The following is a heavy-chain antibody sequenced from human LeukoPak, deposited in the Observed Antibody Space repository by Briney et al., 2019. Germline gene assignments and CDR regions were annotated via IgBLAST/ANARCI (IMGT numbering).Heavy chain of an antibody. CDR1: GGSFSGYY. D-gene: IGHD3-22*01. CDR2: INHSGST. V-gene: IGHV4-34*01. J-gene: IGHJ4*02. Sequence: SETLSLTCAVYGGSFSGYYWSWIRQPPGKGLEWIGEINHSGSTNYNPSLKSRVTISVDTSKNQFSLELSSVTAADTAVYYCARAARGHSSGYRWGQGTLVTVSS. CDR3: ARAARGHSSGYR.